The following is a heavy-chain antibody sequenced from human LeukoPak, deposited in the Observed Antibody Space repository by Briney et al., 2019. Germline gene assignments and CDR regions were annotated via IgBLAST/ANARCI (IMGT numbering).Heavy chain of an antibody. CDR1: EFAFSDFY. Sequence: NPGGSLRLSCGASEFAFSDFYMTCIRQAPGKGLEWVSYISSSSSHTNYADSVKGRFTISRDNAKNSLYLQMNSLRAEDTAVYYCARTNLGSGWRFDYWGQGTLVTVSS. V-gene: IGHV3-11*06. J-gene: IGHJ4*02. CDR2: ISSSSSHT. D-gene: IGHD6-19*01. CDR3: ARTNLGSGWRFDY.